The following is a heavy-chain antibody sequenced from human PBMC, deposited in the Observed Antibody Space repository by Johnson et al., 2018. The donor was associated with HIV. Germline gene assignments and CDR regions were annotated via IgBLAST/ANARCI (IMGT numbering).Heavy chain of an antibody. CDR2: ILYDGSNK. Sequence: VHLVESGGGGVQPGRSLRLSCAASGFTFSNYGMHWVRQAPGKWLEWVAVILYDGSNKYYADSVKGRFTISRDNSKNTLYLQMNSLKTEDTAVYYCAREGYGGWAFDIWGQGTMVTVSS. CDR3: AREGYGGWAFDI. CDR1: GFTFSNYG. J-gene: IGHJ3*02. D-gene: IGHD4-23*01. V-gene: IGHV3-30*03.